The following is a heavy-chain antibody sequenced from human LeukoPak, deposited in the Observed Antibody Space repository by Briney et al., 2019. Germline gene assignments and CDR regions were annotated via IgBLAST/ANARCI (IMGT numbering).Heavy chain of an antibody. J-gene: IGHJ5*02. V-gene: IGHV1-18*01. CDR3: ARDGLLWFGERKSGGRFDP. D-gene: IGHD3-10*01. CDR1: GYTFTSYG. Sequence: ASVKVSCKASGYTFTSYGISWVRQAPGQGLEWMGWSSGYNGNTNYAQKLQGRVTMTTDTSTSTAYMELRSLRSDDTAVYYCARDGLLWFGERKSGGRFDPWGQGTLVTVSS. CDR2: SSGYNGNT.